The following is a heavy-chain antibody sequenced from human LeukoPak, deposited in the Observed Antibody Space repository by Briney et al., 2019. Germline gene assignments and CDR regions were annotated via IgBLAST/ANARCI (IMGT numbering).Heavy chain of an antibody. D-gene: IGHD3-22*01. Sequence: GGSLRLSCAASGFTFPNAWMSWLRQAPGKGLVWVSRINSDGSSTSYADSVKGRFTISRDNAKNTLYLQMNSLRAEDTAVYYCARDSAGQYYYDSSGYDLDYWGQGTLVTVSS. CDR1: GFTFPNAW. V-gene: IGHV3-74*01. CDR2: INSDGSST. CDR3: ARDSAGQYYYDSSGYDLDY. J-gene: IGHJ4*02.